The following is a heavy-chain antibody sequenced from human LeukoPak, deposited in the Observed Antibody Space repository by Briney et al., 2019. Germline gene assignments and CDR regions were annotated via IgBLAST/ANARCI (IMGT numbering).Heavy chain of an antibody. D-gene: IGHD3-10*01. Sequence: GGSLRLSCAASGFTFSSYAMSWVRQAPGKGLEWVSGISDSGGSTYYADSVKGRFTISRDNSKNTLHLQMNSLRAEDTAAYYCAGDETMVRGGPRPYWGQGTLVTISS. CDR2: ISDSGGST. J-gene: IGHJ4*02. CDR3: AGDETMVRGGPRPY. CDR1: GFTFSSYA. V-gene: IGHV3-23*01.